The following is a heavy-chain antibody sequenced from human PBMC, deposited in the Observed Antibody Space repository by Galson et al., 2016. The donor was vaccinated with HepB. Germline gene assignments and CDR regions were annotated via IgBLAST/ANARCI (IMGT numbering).Heavy chain of an antibody. J-gene: IGHJ6*02. CDR3: ARGAAGTFHYYGMDV. Sequence: SLRLSCAASGFTFNIYDMHWVRQAPGKGLEWVAIISNDESNQYYADSVKGRLSVSRDNSNSTLYLQMKSLRVEDTALYYCARGAAGTFHYYGMDVWGQGTSVTVSS. CDR1: GFTFNIYD. V-gene: IGHV3-30*03. D-gene: IGHD6-13*01. CDR2: ISNDESNQ.